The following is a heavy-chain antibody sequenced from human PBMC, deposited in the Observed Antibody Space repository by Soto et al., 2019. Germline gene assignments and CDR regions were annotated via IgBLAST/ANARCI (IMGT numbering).Heavy chain of an antibody. CDR3: ARDVTVFGGIFLTPLGD. Sequence: GGSLRLSCAASGFTVSGYEMNWDRQAPGKGLEWISYISGSGSTIYYADSVKGRFTISRDNAKKSLYLQMNSLRAEDTAVYYCARDVTVFGGIFLTPLGDRGQ. CDR2: ISGSGSTI. J-gene: IGHJ3*01. V-gene: IGHV3-48*03. D-gene: IGHD3-3*01. CDR1: GFTVSGYE.